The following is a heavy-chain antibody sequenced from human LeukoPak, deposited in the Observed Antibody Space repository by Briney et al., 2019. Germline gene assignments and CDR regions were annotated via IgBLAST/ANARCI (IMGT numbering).Heavy chain of an antibody. J-gene: IGHJ4*02. CDR1: GFTFSSYA. D-gene: IGHD3-10*01. CDR3: AKDRLGGFGSPFDY. V-gene: IGHV3-23*01. Sequence: GGSLRLSCAASGFTFSSYAMSWVRQAPGKGLEWVSAISGSGGSTYYADSVKGRFTISRDNSKNTPYLQMNSLRAEDTAVYYCAKDRLGGFGSPFDYWGQGTLVTVSS. CDR2: ISGSGGST.